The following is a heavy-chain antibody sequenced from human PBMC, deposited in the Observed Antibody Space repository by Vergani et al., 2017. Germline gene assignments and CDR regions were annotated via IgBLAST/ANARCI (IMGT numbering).Heavy chain of an antibody. V-gene: IGHV4-38-2*02. J-gene: IGHJ6*01. CDR1: GYSISNNYY. CDR2: IWHSGRT. D-gene: IGHD2-21*02. Sequence: QVQLQESGPGLVKPSETLSLTCAVSGYSISNNYYWGWVRQPPGKGLEWIANIWHSGRTYYNPSLESRVTISLDTSMNQFSLTLTSVTAADTAVYYCARDPRGYGGDPEDYYY. CDR3: ARDPRGYGGDPEDYYY.